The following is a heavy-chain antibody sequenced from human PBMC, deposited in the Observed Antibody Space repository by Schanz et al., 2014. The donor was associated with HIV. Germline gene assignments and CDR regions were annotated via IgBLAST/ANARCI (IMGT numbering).Heavy chain of an antibody. Sequence: QVQLVESGGGVVQPGRSLRLSCEASGFPFSKFGMHWVPQAPGKGLEGGPIISYDGSNEYYADSVKGRFTISRDNSKNTLYLQMNSLRAEDTAVYYCARRDYGDYYYYYGMDVWGQGTTVTVSS. CDR1: GFPFSKFG. CDR3: ARRDYGDYYYYYGMDV. CDR2: ISYDGSNE. D-gene: IGHD4-17*01. J-gene: IGHJ6*02. V-gene: IGHV3-30*03.